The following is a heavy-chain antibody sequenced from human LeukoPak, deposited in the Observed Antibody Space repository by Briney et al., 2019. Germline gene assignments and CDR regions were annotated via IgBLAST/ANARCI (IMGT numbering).Heavy chain of an antibody. CDR3: AREVDTAMVYAFDI. CDR2: INPNSGGT. Sequence: GASVKVSCKASGYTFTGYYMHWVRQAPGQGLEWMGWINPNSGGTNYAQKFQGRVTMTRDTSISTAYMERSRLRSDDTAVYYCAREVDTAMVYAFDIWGQGTMVTVSS. D-gene: IGHD5-18*01. CDR1: GYTFTGYY. J-gene: IGHJ3*02. V-gene: IGHV1-2*02.